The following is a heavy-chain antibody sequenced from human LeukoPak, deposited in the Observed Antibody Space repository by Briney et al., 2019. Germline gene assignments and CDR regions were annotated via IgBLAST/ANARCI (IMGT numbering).Heavy chain of an antibody. J-gene: IGHJ4*02. D-gene: IGHD2-2*01. CDR2: IYYSGST. V-gene: IGHV4-59*12. CDR3: ARRPTYQLLFTRTYYFDY. CDR1: GGSISSYY. Sequence: SETLSLTCTVSGGSISSYYWSWIRQPPGKGLEWIGYIYYSGSTNYNPSLKSRVTISVDTSKNQFSLKLSSVTAADTAVYYCARRPTYQLLFTRTYYFDYWGQGTLVTVSS.